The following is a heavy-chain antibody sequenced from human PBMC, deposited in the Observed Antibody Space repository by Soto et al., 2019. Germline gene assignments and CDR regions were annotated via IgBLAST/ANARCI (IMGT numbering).Heavy chain of an antibody. V-gene: IGHV1-8*01. CDR3: ARAIREASRRQYYYYMDV. CDR1: GYTFYNYD. CDR2: MNPNTGNT. Sequence: GASVKVSCKASGYTFYNYDINWVRQATGQGLEWMGWMNPNTGNTAYAQKFQGRVTMTSDTSISTAYMELSGLRSEDTAVYYCARAIREASRRQYYYYMDVWGKGTTVTVSS. J-gene: IGHJ6*03. D-gene: IGHD1-26*01.